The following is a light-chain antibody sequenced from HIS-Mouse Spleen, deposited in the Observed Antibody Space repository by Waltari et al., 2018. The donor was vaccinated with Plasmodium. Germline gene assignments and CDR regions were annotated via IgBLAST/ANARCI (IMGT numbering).Light chain of an antibody. CDR2: DAS. CDR1: QDISNY. CDR3: QQYDNLPLT. V-gene: IGKV1-33*01. J-gene: IGKJ4*01. Sequence: LQMTPSPSSLSAPVGHRVTITCQASQDISNYLNWYQQKPGKAPKLLIYDASNLETGVPSRFSGSGSGTDFTFTISSLQPEDIATYYCQQYDNLPLTFGGGTKVEIK.